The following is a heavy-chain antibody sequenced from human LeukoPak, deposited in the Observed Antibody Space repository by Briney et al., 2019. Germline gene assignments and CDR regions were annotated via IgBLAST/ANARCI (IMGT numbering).Heavy chain of an antibody. D-gene: IGHD6-19*01. J-gene: IGHJ4*02. CDR1: GFTFSGYG. V-gene: IGHV3-30*02. Sequence: QSGGSLRLSCAASGFTFSGYGMHWVRQAPGKGLVWVAFIRYDGSNKYYADSVKGRFTIPRDNSKNTLYLQMNSLRAEDTAVYYCAKSIPAIAVAVSTRQWGQGTLVTVSS. CDR3: AKSIPAIAVAVSTRQ. CDR2: IRYDGSNK.